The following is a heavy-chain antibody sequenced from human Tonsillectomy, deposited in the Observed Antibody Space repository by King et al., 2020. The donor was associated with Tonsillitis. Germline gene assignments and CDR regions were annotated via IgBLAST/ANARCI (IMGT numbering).Heavy chain of an antibody. V-gene: IGHV3-53*04. CDR1: GFTVSSNY. CDR3: AAGSQRIAARPDIYYYYGMAV. J-gene: IGHJ6*02. D-gene: IGHD6-6*01. CDR2: IYTGGST. Sequence: QLVQSGGGLVQPGGSLRLSCAASGFTVSSNYMSWVRQAPGKGLEWVSVIYTGGSTYYADSVKGRFTISRHNSQNTLYLQMNSLRPEDTGVYYCAAGSQRIAARPDIYYYYGMAVWGQGTTVTVSS.